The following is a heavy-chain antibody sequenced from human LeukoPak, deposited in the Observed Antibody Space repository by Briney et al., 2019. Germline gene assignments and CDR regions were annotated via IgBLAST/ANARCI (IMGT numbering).Heavy chain of an antibody. V-gene: IGHV1-2*06. CDR2: MNPNSGGT. Sequence: ASVKVSCXASGYTFTGYYMHWVRQAPGQGLEWMGRMNPNSGGTNYAQKFQGRVTMTRDTSISTAYMELSSLRSDDTAVYYCALRPTGYSSSWYFDYWGQGTLVTVSS. D-gene: IGHD6-13*01. CDR3: ALRPTGYSSSWYFDY. J-gene: IGHJ4*02. CDR1: GYTFTGYY.